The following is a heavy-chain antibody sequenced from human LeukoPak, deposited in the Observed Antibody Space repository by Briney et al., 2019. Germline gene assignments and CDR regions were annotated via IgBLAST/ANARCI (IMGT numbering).Heavy chain of an antibody. CDR3: TRDIFGGGYYYGMDV. J-gene: IGHJ6*02. V-gene: IGHV3-11*06. CDR1: GFTFSDYY. Sequence: PGASLRLSCAASGFTFSDYYMSWIRKAPGKGLEWVSYISSSSSYTNYADSVNGRCTISRDNAKNSLYLQMNSLRAEETAVYYCTRDIFGGGYYYGMDVWGQGTTVTVSS. CDR2: ISSSSSYT. D-gene: IGHD3-10*02.